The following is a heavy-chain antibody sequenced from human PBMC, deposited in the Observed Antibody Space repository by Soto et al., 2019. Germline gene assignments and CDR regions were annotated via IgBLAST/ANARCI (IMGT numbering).Heavy chain of an antibody. D-gene: IGHD4-4*01. CDR2: LIPVFDTP. J-gene: IGHJ6*02. V-gene: IGHV1-69*01. CDR3: ASTPGTGRYSYYGMAA. CDR1: SFYA. Sequence: QVQPVQSGSEVKKPGSSVRVSCKTGSFYAVSWVRQAPGQGLEWMGGLIPVFDTPSYAQKFQGRVTITADESKSTAYMELRSLRSEDTALYYCASTPGTGRYSYYGMAAWDQGIEVTVSS.